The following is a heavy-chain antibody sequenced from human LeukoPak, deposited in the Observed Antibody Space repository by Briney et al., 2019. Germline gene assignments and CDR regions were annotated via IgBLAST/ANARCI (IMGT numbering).Heavy chain of an antibody. Sequence: SGGSLRLSCAASGFTFSSYAMHWVRQAPGKGLEWVAVSSYDGSIEYSADSVKGRFTISRDNSKSTLFLQMNSLRPEDTAVYYCARDFTTFGIVYYFDYWGQGTLVSVSS. J-gene: IGHJ4*02. CDR2: SSYDGSIE. V-gene: IGHV3-30*01. CDR3: ARDFTTFGIVYYFDY. CDR1: GFTFSSYA. D-gene: IGHD3-3*01.